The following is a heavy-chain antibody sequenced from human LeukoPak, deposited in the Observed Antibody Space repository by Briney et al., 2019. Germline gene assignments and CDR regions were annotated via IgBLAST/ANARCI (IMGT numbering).Heavy chain of an antibody. V-gene: IGHV1-69*02. CDR1: GGTFSSYT. Sequence: GASVKVSCKASGGTFSSYTISWVRQAPGQGLEWMGRIIPILGIANYAQKFQGRVTMTRNTSISTAYMELSSLRSEDTAVYYCARGVRRFPYYYYYMDVWGKGTTVTVSS. J-gene: IGHJ6*03. CDR2: IIPILGIA. CDR3: ARGVRRFPYYYYYMDV.